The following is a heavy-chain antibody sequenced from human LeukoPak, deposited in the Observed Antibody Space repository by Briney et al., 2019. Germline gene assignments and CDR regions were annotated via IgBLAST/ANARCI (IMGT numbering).Heavy chain of an antibody. Sequence: SSETLSLTCTVSGGSIGSYYWSWIRQPPGKGLEWIGYIYYSGSTNYNPSLKSRVTISVDTSKNQFSLNLSSVTAADTAVYYCARDERSDTSGWHLGYWGQGTLVTVSS. CDR3: ARDERSDTSGWHLGY. CDR1: GGSIGSYY. V-gene: IGHV4-59*01. J-gene: IGHJ4*02. D-gene: IGHD6-19*01. CDR2: IYYSGST.